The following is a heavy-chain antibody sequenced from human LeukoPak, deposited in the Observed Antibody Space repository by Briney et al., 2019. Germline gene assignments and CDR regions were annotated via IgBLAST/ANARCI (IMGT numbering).Heavy chain of an antibody. Sequence: SETLSLTCTVSGGSISSYYWGWIRQPPGKGLEWIGSIYYSGSTYYNPSLKSRVTISVDTSKNQFSLKLSSVTAADTAVYYCARDSSSYGMDVWGQGTTVTVSS. CDR2: IYYSGST. J-gene: IGHJ6*02. CDR3: ARDSSSYGMDV. D-gene: IGHD6-6*01. V-gene: IGHV4-39*01. CDR1: GGSISSYY.